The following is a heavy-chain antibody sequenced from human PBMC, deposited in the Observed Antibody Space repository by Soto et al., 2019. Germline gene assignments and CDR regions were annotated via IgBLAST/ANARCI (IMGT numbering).Heavy chain of an antibody. Sequence: PSETLSLTCTVSGGSISSLYWSWIRQPPGKGLEWIGYIYYSGSTNYNPSLKSRVTISVDTSKSQFSLKLSSVTAADTAVYYCAIITGARGWFDPWGQGSMVTVSS. CDR2: IYYSGST. V-gene: IGHV4-59*11. CDR3: AIITGARGWFDP. J-gene: IGHJ5*02. D-gene: IGHD1-26*01. CDR1: GGSISSLY.